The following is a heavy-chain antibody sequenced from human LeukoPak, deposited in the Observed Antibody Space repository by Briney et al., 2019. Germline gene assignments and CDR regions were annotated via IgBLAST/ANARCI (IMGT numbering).Heavy chain of an antibody. Sequence: GGSLRLSCAASGFTLSSYWMSWVRQAPGKGLEWVANIKQDGSEKYYVDSVKGRFTISRDNAKNSLYLQMNSLRAEDTAVYYCARVIPVAGYYYYGLDVWGQGTTVTVSS. CDR2: IKQDGSEK. CDR3: ARVIPVAGYYYYGLDV. V-gene: IGHV3-7*04. D-gene: IGHD6-19*01. J-gene: IGHJ6*02. CDR1: GFTLSSYW.